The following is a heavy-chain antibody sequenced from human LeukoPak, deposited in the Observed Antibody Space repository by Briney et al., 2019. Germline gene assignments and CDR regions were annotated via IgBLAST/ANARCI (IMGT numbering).Heavy chain of an antibody. CDR3: ARYHYDSSGYLYFDY. D-gene: IGHD3-22*01. Sequence: ASVKVSCKASGYTFTSYGISWVRQAPGQGLEWMGWISAYNGNTNYAQKLQGRVTMTTDTSTSTAYMELRSLRSDGTAVYYCARYHYDSSGYLYFDYWGQGTLVTVSS. V-gene: IGHV1-18*01. CDR1: GYTFTSYG. J-gene: IGHJ4*02. CDR2: ISAYNGNT.